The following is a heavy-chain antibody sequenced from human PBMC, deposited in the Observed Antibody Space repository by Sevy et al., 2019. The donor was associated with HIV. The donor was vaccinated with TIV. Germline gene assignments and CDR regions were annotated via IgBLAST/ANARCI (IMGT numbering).Heavy chain of an antibody. CDR2: ISWNSGSI. D-gene: IGHD2-15*01. CDR3: AKSLLDRGYCSGGSGSQLLFDY. V-gene: IGHV3-9*01. CDR1: GFTFDDYA. J-gene: IGHJ4*02. Sequence: GGSLRLSCAASGFTFDDYAMHWVRQAPGKGLEWVSGISWNSGSIGYADSVKGRFTISRDNAKNSLYLQMNSLRAEDTALYYCAKSLLDRGYCSGGSGSQLLFDYWGQGTLVTVSS.